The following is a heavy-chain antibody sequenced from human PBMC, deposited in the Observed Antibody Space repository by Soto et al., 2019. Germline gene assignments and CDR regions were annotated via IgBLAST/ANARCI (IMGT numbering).Heavy chain of an antibody. V-gene: IGHV1-46*02. Sequence: AASVKVSCKASGYTFNYQHLHWVRQAPGQGLEWMGIINPNGGGTRYAQKFQGRVTMTRDTSTSTVFMELDSLTSDDTAVYFCAREAYSTSWYYFDFWGQGTLVTVSS. CDR2: INPNGGGT. CDR1: GYTFNYQH. CDR3: AREAYSTSWYYFDF. D-gene: IGHD6-13*01. J-gene: IGHJ4*02.